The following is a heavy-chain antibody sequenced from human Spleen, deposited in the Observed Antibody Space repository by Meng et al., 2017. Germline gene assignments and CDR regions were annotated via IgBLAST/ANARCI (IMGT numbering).Heavy chain of an antibody. V-gene: IGHV3-74*01. CDR3: ASNSGI. CDR1: GPTFNSDW. CDR2: ISSDGTTT. J-gene: IGHJ4*02. D-gene: IGHD1-26*01. Sequence: GESLKISCAASGPTFNSDWMYWARQAPGKGLVWLSRISSDGTTTNYADSVKGRFTISRDNAKNTLYLQMSSLTAEDTAVYYCASNSGIWGQGTLVTVSS.